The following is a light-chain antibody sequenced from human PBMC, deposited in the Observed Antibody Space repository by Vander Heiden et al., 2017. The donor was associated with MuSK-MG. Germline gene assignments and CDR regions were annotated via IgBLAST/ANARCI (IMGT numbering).Light chain of an antibody. V-gene: IGKV3-20*01. CDR2: GAS. CDR3: QHQIGEHPLFT. Sequence: EIVLTQSPGTLSLSPGERATLSCRPSQSISMSYLAWYKQKPGQPPRLLIYGASSRATGIKDRFSGGGYGTDFTLTINRREPEDFAVYYCQHQIGEHPLFTFGHGTIVDIK. J-gene: IGKJ3*01. CDR1: QSISMSY.